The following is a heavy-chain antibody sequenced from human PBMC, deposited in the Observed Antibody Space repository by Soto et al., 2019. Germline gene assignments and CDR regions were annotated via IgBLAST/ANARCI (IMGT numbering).Heavy chain of an antibody. CDR2: FSSSSSYI. CDR3: AIDRILGGDYYYYMDV. V-gene: IGHV3-21*01. J-gene: IGHJ6*03. Sequence: GGALRLSCAASGFTFSSYRMNWGRQAPGKGLGWVSSFSSSSSYIYYADSVKGRFTISRDNAKNSLYLQMNSLRAEDTAVYYCAIDRILGGDYYYYMDVWGKGTTVTVSS. CDR1: GFTFSSYR. D-gene: IGHD3-10*01.